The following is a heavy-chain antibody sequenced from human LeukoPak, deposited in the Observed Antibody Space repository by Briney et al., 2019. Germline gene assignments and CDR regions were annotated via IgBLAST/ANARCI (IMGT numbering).Heavy chain of an antibody. D-gene: IGHD3-22*01. CDR2: ISYDGSNK. CDR1: GFTFSSYA. J-gene: IGHJ4*02. Sequence: PGRSLRLSCAASGFTFSSYAMHWVRQAPGKGLEWVAFISYDGSNKYYADSVKGRFTISRDNSKNTLYLQVNSLRAEDTAVYYCTKGYYDIGFDYWGQGTLVTVSS. V-gene: IGHV3-30*18. CDR3: TKGYYDIGFDY.